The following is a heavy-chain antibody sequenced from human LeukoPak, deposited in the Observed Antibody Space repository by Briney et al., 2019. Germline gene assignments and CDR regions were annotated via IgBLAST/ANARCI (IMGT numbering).Heavy chain of an antibody. Sequence: GGSLRLSCTASGFTFSSYWMSWVRQAPGKGLEWVANIKQDGSEKYYVDSVKGRFTISRDNAKNSLYLQMNSLRAADTAVYYCARGRDFWSGYHVDYWGQGTLVTVSS. CDR3: ARGRDFWSGYHVDY. CDR1: GFTFSSYW. V-gene: IGHV3-7*01. D-gene: IGHD3-3*01. J-gene: IGHJ4*02. CDR2: IKQDGSEK.